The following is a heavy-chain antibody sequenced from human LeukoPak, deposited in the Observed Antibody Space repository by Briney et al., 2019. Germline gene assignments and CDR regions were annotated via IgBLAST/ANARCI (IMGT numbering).Heavy chain of an antibody. CDR2: ISYDGSNK. CDR3: ARDQLLWFGELSDYFDY. CDR1: GFTFSSYA. V-gene: IGHV3-30-3*01. Sequence: GGSLRLSCAASGFTFSSYAMHWVRQAPGKGLEWVAVISYDGSNKYYADSVKGRFTISRDNSKNTLYLQMNSLRAEDTAVYYCARDQLLWFGELSDYFDYWGQGTLVTVSS. J-gene: IGHJ4*02. D-gene: IGHD3-10*01.